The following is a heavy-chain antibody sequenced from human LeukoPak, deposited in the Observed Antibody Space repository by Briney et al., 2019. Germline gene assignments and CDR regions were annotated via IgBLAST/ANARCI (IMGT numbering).Heavy chain of an antibody. D-gene: IGHD3-22*01. CDR1: GDSVSSNSVV. J-gene: IGHJ4*02. Sequence: SQTLSLTCAISGDSVSSNSVVWYWIRQSPSRGLEWLGRTYYRSKWYNDYAVAVKNRITINPDTSRNQFSLQLNSVTPEDTALYYCARDGGYRIDYWGQGILVTVSS. CDR3: ARDGGYRIDY. V-gene: IGHV6-1*01. CDR2: TYYRSKWYN.